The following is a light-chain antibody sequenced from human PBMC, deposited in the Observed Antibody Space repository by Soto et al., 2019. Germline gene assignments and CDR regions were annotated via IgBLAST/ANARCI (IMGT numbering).Light chain of an antibody. V-gene: IGLV2-11*01. CDR2: DVS. Sequence: QSAVTQPRSVSGSPGQSVTLSCTGTSSGVGGYNYVSWYQQHPGKAPKLMIYDVSKRPSGVPDRFSGSKSGNTASLTISGLQAEDEADYYYCSYAGSYTLGVFGTGTKVTVL. J-gene: IGLJ1*01. CDR1: SSGVGGYNY. CDR3: CSYAGSYTLGV.